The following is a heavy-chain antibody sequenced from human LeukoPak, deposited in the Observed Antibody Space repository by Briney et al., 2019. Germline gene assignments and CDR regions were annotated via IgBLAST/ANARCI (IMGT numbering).Heavy chain of an antibody. CDR1: GFTFSSYW. V-gene: IGHV3-7*01. Sequence: GSLRLSCAASGFTFSSYWMSWVRQAPGKGLEWVANIKQDGSEKNYVDSVKGRFTISRDNAKNSLYLQMNSLRAEDTAVYYCARDLYGDYDHYYFGMDVWGQGTTVTVSS. CDR2: IKQDGSEK. CDR3: ARDLYGDYDHYYFGMDV. D-gene: IGHD4-17*01. J-gene: IGHJ6*02.